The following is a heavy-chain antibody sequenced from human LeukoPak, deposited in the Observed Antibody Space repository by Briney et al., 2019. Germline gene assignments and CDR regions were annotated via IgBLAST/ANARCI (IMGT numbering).Heavy chain of an antibody. CDR1: GYTFTGHY. Sequence: ASVKVSCKASGYTFTGHYMHWVRQAPGQGLEWMGWISAYIGNSNYAQKLQGRVTMTTDTSTSTAYMELRSLRSDDTAVYYCARDEACSSTSCPSYCYYYGMDVWGQGATVTVSS. CDR3: ARDEACSSTSCPSYCYYYGMDV. CDR2: ISAYIGNS. J-gene: IGHJ6*02. D-gene: IGHD2-2*01. V-gene: IGHV1-18*04.